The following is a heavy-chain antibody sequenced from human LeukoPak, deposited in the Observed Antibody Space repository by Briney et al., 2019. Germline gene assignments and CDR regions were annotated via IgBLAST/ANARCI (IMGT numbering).Heavy chain of an antibody. CDR2: IRRKRNGYTT. CDR1: GFRFRDYI. D-gene: IGHD3-22*01. J-gene: IGHJ3*02. Sequence: PGGSLRLSCAASGFRFRDYILDWVRQAPGKGLEWVGCIRRKRNGYTTEYAASVKGRFTISRGDLKKSLDLHMTSLKTDDTAVYYCSRDGTEGDNSAFDIWGQGTMVTVSS. V-gene: IGHV3-72*01. CDR3: SRDGTEGDNSAFDI.